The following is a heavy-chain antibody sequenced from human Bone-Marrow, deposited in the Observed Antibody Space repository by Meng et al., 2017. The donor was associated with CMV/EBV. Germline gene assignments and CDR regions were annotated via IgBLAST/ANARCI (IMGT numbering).Heavy chain of an antibody. CDR2: ISYDGGNK. J-gene: IGHJ6*02. CDR3: AKVVLGDYYYYGMDV. Sequence: GGSLRLSCAASGFSFSTYAMHWVRQAPGKGLEWVALISYDGGNKYYADSVKGRFAISRDNSKNTMYLQMNSLRVEDTAVYYCAKVVLGDYYYYGMDVWGQGTTVTGSS. D-gene: IGHD2-8*02. CDR1: GFSFSTYA. V-gene: IGHV3-30*09.